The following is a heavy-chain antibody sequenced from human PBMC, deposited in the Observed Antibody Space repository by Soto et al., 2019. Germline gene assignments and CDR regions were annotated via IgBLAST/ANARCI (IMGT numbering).Heavy chain of an antibody. CDR1: GFTFSTAW. J-gene: IGHJ5*02. CDR3: NRDPYGST. CDR2: IKTTSDGGTI. V-gene: IGHV3-15*01. Sequence: GGSLRLSCAASGFTFSTAWMTWVRQAPGRGLEWVTRIKTTSDGGTIHYAAPVKGRFTISRDDSKDTLFLQMNSLKIEDTALYYCNRDPYGSTWGQGTLVTVSS. D-gene: IGHD3-10*01.